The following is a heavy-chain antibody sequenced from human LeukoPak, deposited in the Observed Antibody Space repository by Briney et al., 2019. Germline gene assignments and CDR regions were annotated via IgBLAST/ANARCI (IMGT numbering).Heavy chain of an antibody. D-gene: IGHD2-2*01. CDR1: GGSISSSSYY. V-gene: IGHV4-39*01. CDR3: ARRTRNLRLYCTSTTCYDGNWFDS. CDR2: IYYSGST. Sequence: SETLSLTCTVSGGSISSSSYYWGWIRQPPGKGLEWIGSIYYSGSTYYNPSLKSRVTISVDTSKNQFSLHLRSVTGADTAVYFCARRTRNLRLYCTSTTCYDGNWFDSWGQGALVTVSS. J-gene: IGHJ5*01.